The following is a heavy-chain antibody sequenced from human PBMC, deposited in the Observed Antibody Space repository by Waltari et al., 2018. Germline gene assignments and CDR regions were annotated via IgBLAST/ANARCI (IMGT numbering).Heavy chain of an antibody. CDR3: TRQVLGYCTSAACRRLES. CDR1: GYSINSGYY. CDR2: LYHSGTT. J-gene: IGHJ4*02. D-gene: IGHD2-8*02. Sequence: QVQLQESGPGLVKPSETLSLTCDVSGYSINSGYYWGWIRQPPGKGLECVATLYHSGTTFYNPSLNSRVTTSMDTSKNQFSLKLKSVTAADTAVYYCTRQVLGYCTSAACRRLESWGQGKLVTVSS. V-gene: IGHV4-38-2*01.